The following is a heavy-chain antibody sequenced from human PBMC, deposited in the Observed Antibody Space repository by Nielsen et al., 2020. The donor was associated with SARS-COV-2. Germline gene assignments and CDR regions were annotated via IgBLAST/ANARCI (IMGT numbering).Heavy chain of an antibody. D-gene: IGHD1/OR15-1a*01. V-gene: IGHV1-18*04. CDR2: ISTHTGNS. CDR3: SSSFGTTKPYYFDY. Sequence: ASVKVSCKASGYSFITYTITWVRQAPGQGLEWMGWISTHTGNSDYAQKLQGRVTMTRDTSTGTAYMELRNLRSDDTAVYYCSSSFGTTKPYYFDYWGQGTLVTVSS. CDR1: GYSFITYT. J-gene: IGHJ4*02.